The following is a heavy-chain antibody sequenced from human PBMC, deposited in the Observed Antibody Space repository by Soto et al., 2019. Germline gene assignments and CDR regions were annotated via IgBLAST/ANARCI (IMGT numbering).Heavy chain of an antibody. CDR1: GYTFTSYG. CDR3: ARDASDGVVVVAATPDAFDI. CDR2: ISAYNGNT. Sequence: QVQLVQSGAEVKKPGASVKVSCKASGYTFTSYGISWVRQAPGQGLEWMGWISAYNGNTNYAQKLQGRVTMTTDTSTSTAYMELRSLRSDDTAVYYCARDASDGVVVVAATPDAFDIWGQGTIVTVSS. V-gene: IGHV1-18*01. D-gene: IGHD2-15*01. J-gene: IGHJ3*02.